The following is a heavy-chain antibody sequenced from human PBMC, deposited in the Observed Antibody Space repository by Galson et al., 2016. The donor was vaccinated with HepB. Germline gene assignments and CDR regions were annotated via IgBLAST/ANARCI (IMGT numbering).Heavy chain of an antibody. J-gene: IGHJ3*02. D-gene: IGHD3-22*01. CDR1: GVTFSTST. CDR3: ARRTDYYDYSGYSVRAFDI. Sequence: SLRLSCAASGVTFSTSTMNWVRLAPGKGLDWLSNITSSFTMYYVDSVKGRFTISRDNAKNSLHLQMNSSVTAADTAVYYCARRTDYYDYSGYSVRAFDIWGQGTMVTVSS. CDR2: ITSSFTM. V-gene: IGHV3-48*01.